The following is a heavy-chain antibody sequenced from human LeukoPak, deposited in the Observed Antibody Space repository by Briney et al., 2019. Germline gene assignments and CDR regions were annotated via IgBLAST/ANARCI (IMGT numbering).Heavy chain of an antibody. V-gene: IGHV1-8*01. CDR2: MNPNSGNT. CDR1: GYTLTELS. CDR3: ARTPYTVTTRYYYYMDV. D-gene: IGHD4-17*01. J-gene: IGHJ6*03. Sequence: ASVKVSCKVSGYTLTELSMHWVRQATGQGLEWMGWMNPNSGNTGYAQKFQGRVTMTRNTSISTAYMELSSLRSEDTAVYYCARTPYTVTTRYYYYMDVWGKGTTVTISS.